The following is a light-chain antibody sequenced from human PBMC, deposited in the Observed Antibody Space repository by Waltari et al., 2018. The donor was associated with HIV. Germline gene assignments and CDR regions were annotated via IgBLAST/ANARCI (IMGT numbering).Light chain of an antibody. CDR2: NNG. V-gene: IGLV1-47*02. Sequence: QSVLGQESSASGTAGQRVVISCSGTSANIGKNYVYWYQQFAGATPRLIIYNNGQRPSGFPDRFSGSKSGVSASLVISGLQSGDEATYYCATWDANQWVFGGGTKVSVL. J-gene: IGLJ3*02. CDR1: SANIGKNY. CDR3: ATWDANQWV.